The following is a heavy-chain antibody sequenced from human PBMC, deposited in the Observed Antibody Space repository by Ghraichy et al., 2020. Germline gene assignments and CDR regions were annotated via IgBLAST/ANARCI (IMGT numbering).Heavy chain of an antibody. CDR1: GASINPDY. Sequence: SETLSLTCSVSGASINPDYWSWIRQPPGKGLEWIGYIYYGVSTNYNPSLGSRVTISADTSKNQFSLRLSSVTAADTAIYYCARVYCSGGAGYQVMDVWGPGTTVIVSS. CDR3: ARVYCSGGAGYQVMDV. D-gene: IGHD2-15*01. J-gene: IGHJ6*02. V-gene: IGHV4-59*01. CDR2: IYYGVST.